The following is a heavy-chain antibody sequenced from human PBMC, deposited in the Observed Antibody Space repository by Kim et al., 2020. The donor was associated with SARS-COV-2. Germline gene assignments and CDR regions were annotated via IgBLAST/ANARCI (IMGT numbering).Heavy chain of an antibody. J-gene: IGHJ6*03. CDR2: MNPNSENL. V-gene: IGHV1-8*01. CDR1: GYIFSNYD. CDR3: ARGFAGIAPSVKPTYYYMDV. Sequence: ASVKVSCKASGYIFSNYDINWVRQTTGQGLEWMGWMNPNSENLGYAQKFQGRVTMTRNTSISTVYMELSSLTSEDTAVYYCARGFAGIAPSVKPTYYYMDVWGKGTAVTVS. D-gene: IGHD6-13*01.